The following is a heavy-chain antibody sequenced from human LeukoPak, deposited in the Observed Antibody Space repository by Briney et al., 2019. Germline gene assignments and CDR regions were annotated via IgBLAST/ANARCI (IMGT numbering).Heavy chain of an antibody. CDR1: GGSISSSYYY. CDR2: IYYSGST. CDR3: ARDWNRFDY. D-gene: IGHD1-1*01. J-gene: IGHJ4*02. Sequence: PSETLSLTCTVSGGSISSSYYYWGWIRQPPGKGLEWIGSIYYSGSTYYNPSLKSRVTISVDTSKNQFSLKLRSVTAADTAVYYCARDWNRFDYWGQGTLVTVSS. V-gene: IGHV4-39*02.